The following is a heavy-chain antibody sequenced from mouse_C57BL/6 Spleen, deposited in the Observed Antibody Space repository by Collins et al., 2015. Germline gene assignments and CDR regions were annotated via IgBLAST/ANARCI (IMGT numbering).Heavy chain of an antibody. V-gene: IGHV3-2*02. CDR1: GYSITSDYA. CDR3: ARGDYGYYFDY. J-gene: IGHJ2*01. Sequence: DVQLQESGPGLVKPSQSLSLTCTVTGYSITSDYAWNWIRQFPGNKLEWMGYISYSGSTSYNPSLKSRISITRDTSKNQFFLQLNSVTTEDTATYYCARGDYGYYFDYWGQGTTLTVSS. D-gene: IGHD1-2*01. CDR2: ISYSGST.